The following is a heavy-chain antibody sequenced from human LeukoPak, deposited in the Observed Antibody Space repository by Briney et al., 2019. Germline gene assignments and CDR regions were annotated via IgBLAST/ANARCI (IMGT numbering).Heavy chain of an antibody. CDR2: INHSGST. V-gene: IGHV4-34*01. D-gene: IGHD3-10*01. CDR3: ARQRITMVRGAPRAFDI. CDR1: GGSFSGYY. Sequence: SETLSLTCAVYGGSFSGYYWSWIRQPPGKGLEWIREINHSGSTNYNPSLKSRVAISVDTSKNQFSLKLSSVTAADTAVYYCARQRITMVRGAPRAFDIWGQGTMVTVSS. J-gene: IGHJ3*02.